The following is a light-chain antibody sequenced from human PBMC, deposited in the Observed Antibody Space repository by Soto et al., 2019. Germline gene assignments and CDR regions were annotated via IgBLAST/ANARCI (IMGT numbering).Light chain of an antibody. Sequence: QSVLTQPASVSGSPGQSITISCTGTSSDVGSYNLVSWYQQHPGKAPKLIIYEVTKRPSGVSNRFSGSKSGNTASLTISGLQAEDEADYHCCSYAGSNTFVFGTGTKV. CDR1: SSDVGSYNL. CDR3: CSYAGSNTFV. CDR2: EVT. J-gene: IGLJ1*01. V-gene: IGLV2-23*02.